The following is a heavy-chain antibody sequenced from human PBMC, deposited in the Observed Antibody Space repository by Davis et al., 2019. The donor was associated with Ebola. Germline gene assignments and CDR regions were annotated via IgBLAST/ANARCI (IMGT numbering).Heavy chain of an antibody. V-gene: IGHV1-2*04. CDR1: GYTFNSHG. CDR3: ASRGGYDFWSGYHIAPYGMDV. Sequence: AASVKVSCKASGYTFNSHGISWVRQAPGQGLEWMGWINPNSGGTNYAQKFQGWVTMTRDTSTSTVYMELSSLRSEDTAVYYCASRGGYDFWSGYHIAPYGMDVWGQGTTVTVSS. J-gene: IGHJ6*02. D-gene: IGHD3-3*01. CDR2: INPNSGGT.